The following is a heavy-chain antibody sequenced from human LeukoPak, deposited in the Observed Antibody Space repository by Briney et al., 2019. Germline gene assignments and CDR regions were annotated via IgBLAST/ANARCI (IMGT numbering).Heavy chain of an antibody. Sequence: ASVKVSCKASGYTFTSYDINWVRQATGQGLEWMGWMNPNSGNTGYAQKFQGRVTMTRNTSISTAYMELGSLRSEDTAVYYCARDCSSWYISDHYYYMDVWGKGTTVTISS. J-gene: IGHJ6*03. V-gene: IGHV1-8*01. CDR2: MNPNSGNT. CDR3: ARDCSSWYISDHYYYMDV. CDR1: GYTFTSYD. D-gene: IGHD6-13*01.